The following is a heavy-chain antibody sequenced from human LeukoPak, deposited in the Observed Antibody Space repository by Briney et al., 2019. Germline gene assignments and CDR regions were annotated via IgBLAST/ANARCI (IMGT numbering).Heavy chain of an antibody. CDR1: GGSISSSSYY. D-gene: IGHD6-19*01. CDR2: IYYSGST. CDR3: ARDTNPRGPIAVAGTY. V-gene: IGHV4-39*07. Sequence: SETLSLTCTVSGGSISSSSYYWGWIRQPPGKGLEWIGSIYYSGSTYYNPSLKSRVTISVDTSKNQFSLKLSSVTAADTAVYYCARDTNPRGPIAVAGTYWGQGTLVTVSS. J-gene: IGHJ4*02.